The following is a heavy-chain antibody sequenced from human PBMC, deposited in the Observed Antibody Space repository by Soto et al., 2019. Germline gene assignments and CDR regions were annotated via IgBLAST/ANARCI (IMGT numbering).Heavy chain of an antibody. J-gene: IGHJ4*02. CDR2: ISYDGSNK. CDR3: AKELVPNYYDSSGSPFGY. CDR1: GFTFSSYG. V-gene: IGHV3-30*18. D-gene: IGHD3-22*01. Sequence: GGSLRLSCAASGFTFSSYGMHWVRQAPGKGLEWVAVISYDGSNKYYADSVKGRFTISRDNSKNTLYLQMNSLRAEDTAVYYCAKELVPNYYDSSGSPFGYWGQGTLVTVSS.